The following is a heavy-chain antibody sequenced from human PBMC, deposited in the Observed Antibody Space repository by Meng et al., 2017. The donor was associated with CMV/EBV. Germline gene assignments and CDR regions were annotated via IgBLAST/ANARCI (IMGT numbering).Heavy chain of an antibody. D-gene: IGHD2-2*01. CDR3: ARERVVVVPAATLDYGMDV. CDR2: IYSGGST. Sequence: GESLKISCAASGFTVSSNYMSWVRQALGKGLEWVSVIYSGGSTYYADSVKGRFTISRDNSKNTLYLQMNSLRAEDTAVYYCARERVVVVPAATLDYGMDVWGQGTTVTVSS. V-gene: IGHV3-53*01. J-gene: IGHJ6*02. CDR1: GFTVSSNY.